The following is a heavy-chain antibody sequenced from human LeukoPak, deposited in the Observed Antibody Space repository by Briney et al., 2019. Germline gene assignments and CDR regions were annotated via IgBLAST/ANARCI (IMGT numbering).Heavy chain of an antibody. CDR1: GFTFSSYE. CDR2: ILSTGSTI. D-gene: IGHD3-22*01. Sequence: GGSLRLSCAASGFTFSSYEMNWVRQAPGKGLEWVSYILSTGSTIYYADSVKGRFTISRDNAKNSVYLQMNSPRAEDTAVYYCARDWWDSSGYFDYWGQGTLVTVSS. V-gene: IGHV3-48*03. CDR3: ARDWWDSSGYFDY. J-gene: IGHJ4*02.